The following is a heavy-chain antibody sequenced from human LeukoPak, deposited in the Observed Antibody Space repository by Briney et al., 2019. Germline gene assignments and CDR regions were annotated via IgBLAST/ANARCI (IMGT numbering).Heavy chain of an antibody. V-gene: IGHV1-69*13. CDR1: GGTFSSYA. CDR2: IIPIFGTA. Sequence: SVKVSCKASGGTFSSYAISWVRQAPGQGLEWMGGIIPIFGTANYAQKFQGRVTITADESTSTAYMELSSLRPEDTAVYYCARDPPGDSSGYFQPYYYYGMDVWGQGTTVTVSS. D-gene: IGHD3-22*01. CDR3: ARDPPGDSSGYFQPYYYYGMDV. J-gene: IGHJ6*02.